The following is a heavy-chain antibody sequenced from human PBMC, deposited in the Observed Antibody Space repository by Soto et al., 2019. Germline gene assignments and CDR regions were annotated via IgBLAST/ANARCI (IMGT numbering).Heavy chain of an antibody. CDR2: VYYGGST. CDR3: AGGDYYHSSGYYFYYYTMDV. J-gene: IGHJ6*02. D-gene: IGHD3-22*01. V-gene: IGHV4-39*01. Sequence: SETLCLTCTVAGGSISSSSYYWGWIRQPPGKGLEWIGNVYYGGSTYYNPSLKSRVTISVETSKSQFSLKLSSVTAADTAVYYCAGGDYYHSSGYYFYYYTMDVWGQGTTVTVSS. CDR1: GGSISSSSYY.